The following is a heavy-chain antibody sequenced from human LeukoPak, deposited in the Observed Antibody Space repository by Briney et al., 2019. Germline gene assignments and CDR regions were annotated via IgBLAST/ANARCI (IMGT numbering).Heavy chain of an antibody. V-gene: IGHV3-21*01. CDR1: GFTFSTYN. D-gene: IGHD5-18*01. J-gene: IGHJ5*02. CDR3: ARGRGYSYGRKNWFDP. CDR2: ITSSSSYI. Sequence: PGGSLRLSCAASGFTFSTYNMNWVRQAPGKGLEWVSSITSSSSYIYYADSVKGRFTISRDNAKNSLYLQMNSLRAEDTAVYYCARGRGYSYGRKNWFDPWGQGTLVTVSS.